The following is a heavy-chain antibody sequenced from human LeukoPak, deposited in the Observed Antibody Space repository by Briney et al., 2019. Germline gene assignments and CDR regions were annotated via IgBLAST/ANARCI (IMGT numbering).Heavy chain of an antibody. D-gene: IGHD3-3*01. CDR2: IYTSGST. J-gene: IGHJ3*02. CDR3: ARDSPFAPMRSGAFDI. Sequence: SETLSLTCTVSGGSISSGSYYWSWIRQPAGKGLEWIGRIYTSGSTNYNPSLKSRVTISVDTSKNQFSLKLSSVTAADTAVYYCARDSPFAPMRSGAFDIWGQGTMVTVSS. V-gene: IGHV4-61*02. CDR1: GGSISSGSYY.